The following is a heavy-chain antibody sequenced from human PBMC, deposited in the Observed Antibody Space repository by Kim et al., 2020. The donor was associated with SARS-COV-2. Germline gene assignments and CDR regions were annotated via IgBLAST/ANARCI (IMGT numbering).Heavy chain of an antibody. CDR1: TFTFTNYA. Sequence: GGSLRLSCVASTFTFTNYAMSWVRQAPGKGLQWVAFISSDGGNTYYADSVKGRFTISRDNAKNTLYLQMNSLRTEDTAIYYCARSYSGGYEAAVDAWGQGTLVTVSS. CDR3: ARSYSGGYEAAVDA. D-gene: IGHD1-26*01. CDR2: ISSDGGNT. J-gene: IGHJ5*02. V-gene: IGHV3-30*08.